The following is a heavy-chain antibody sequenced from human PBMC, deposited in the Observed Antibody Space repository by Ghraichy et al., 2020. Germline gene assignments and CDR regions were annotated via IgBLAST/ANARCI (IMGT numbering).Heavy chain of an antibody. V-gene: IGHV4-59*01. D-gene: IGHD6-6*01. CDR3: ATGIAARPSPFDS. Sequence: SETLSLTCTVSGGSISSNCWSWIRQPPGNRLEWLGYIYYSGSTNYNPSLKSRVTISIDTSKNQFSLKLSSVTAADTAVYYCATGIAARPSPFDSWGQGTLVTVSS. CDR2: IYYSGST. J-gene: IGHJ4*02. CDR1: GGSISSNC.